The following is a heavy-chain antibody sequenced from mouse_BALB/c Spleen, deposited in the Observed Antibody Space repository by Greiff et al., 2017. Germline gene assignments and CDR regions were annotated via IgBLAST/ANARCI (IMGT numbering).Heavy chain of an antibody. CDR2: IRNKANGYTT. D-gene: IGHD2-13*01. Sequence: EVKLMESGGGLVQPGGSLRLSCATSGFTFTDYYMSWVRQPPGKALEWLGFIRNKANGYTTEYSASVKGRFTISRDNSQSILYLQMNTLRAEDSATYYCARNYGDGDYYAMDYWGQGTSVTVSS. V-gene: IGHV7-3*02. CDR1: GFTFTDYY. J-gene: IGHJ4*01. CDR3: ARNYGDGDYYAMDY.